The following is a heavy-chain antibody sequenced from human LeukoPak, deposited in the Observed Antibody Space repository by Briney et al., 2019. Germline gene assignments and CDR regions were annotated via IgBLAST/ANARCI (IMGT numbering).Heavy chain of an antibody. Sequence: SETLSLTCAVYGGSFSDYYWTWIRQPPGKGLEWIGEINHRGSTHYNPSLKSRVTISVDTSKKQFSLKLSSVTAADTAVYYCARGPVDYGGNSYFDYWGQGTLVTVSS. J-gene: IGHJ4*02. CDR2: INHRGST. D-gene: IGHD4-23*01. V-gene: IGHV4-34*01. CDR3: ARGPVDYGGNSYFDY. CDR1: GGSFSDYY.